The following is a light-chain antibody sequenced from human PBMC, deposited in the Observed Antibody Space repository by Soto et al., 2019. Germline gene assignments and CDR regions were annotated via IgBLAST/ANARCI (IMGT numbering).Light chain of an antibody. Sequence: TQSPATLSVSPGERATLSCGASQSINSRSLAWYQQKPGQAPRLLIYDASSRATGIPDRFSASGSGTDFTLTISSLEPEDFAVYYCQQYVASPYTFGQGTRLEIK. J-gene: IGKJ5*01. CDR3: QQYVASPYT. CDR2: DAS. V-gene: IGKV3D-20*01. CDR1: QSINSRS.